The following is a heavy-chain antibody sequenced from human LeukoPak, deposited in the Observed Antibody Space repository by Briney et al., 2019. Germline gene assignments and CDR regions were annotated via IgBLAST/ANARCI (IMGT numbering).Heavy chain of an antibody. CDR3: ARDYPTNSGYDYESLGY. CDR1: GYTFTSYG. CDR2: ISAYNGNT. D-gene: IGHD5-12*01. J-gene: IGHJ4*02. V-gene: IGHV1-18*01. Sequence: ASVKVSCKASGYTFTSYGISWVRQAPGQGLEWMGWISAYNGNTNYAQKLQGRVTMTTDTSTSTAYMELRSLRSDDTAVYYCARDYPTNSGYDYESLGYWGQGTLVTVSS.